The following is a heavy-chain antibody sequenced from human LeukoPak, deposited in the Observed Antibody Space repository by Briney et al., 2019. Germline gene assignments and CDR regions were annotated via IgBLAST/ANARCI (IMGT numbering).Heavy chain of an antibody. CDR2: ISSSAITI. CDR3: ARDRYNEYFHY. V-gene: IGHV3-48*03. CDR1: GFTFNNYE. J-gene: IGHJ1*01. D-gene: IGHD3-9*01. Sequence: GGPLRLSCAASGFTFNNYEMNWIRQAPGKGLEWISYISSSAITIYYADSVKGRFTISRDNAKNSLYLQMNSLRVEDTAVYYCARDRYNEYFHYWGQGTLVTVSS.